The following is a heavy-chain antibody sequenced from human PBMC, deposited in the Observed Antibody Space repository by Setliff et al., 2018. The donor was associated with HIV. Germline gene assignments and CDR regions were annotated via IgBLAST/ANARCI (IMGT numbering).Heavy chain of an antibody. V-gene: IGHV4-34*01. CDR1: GGSFSGYC. CDR3: ARVSITYWYSIPTFYYDYMDV. J-gene: IGHJ6*03. D-gene: IGHD2-15*01. Sequence: SETLSLTCAVYGGSFSGYCWSWIRQPPGKGLERIGEMQHSGRTNYNPSLRSRVTTSVDTSKNQCSLKMRSVTAADPAMYYCARVSITYWYSIPTFYYDYMDVWGKGTKVTVSS. CDR2: MQHSGRT.